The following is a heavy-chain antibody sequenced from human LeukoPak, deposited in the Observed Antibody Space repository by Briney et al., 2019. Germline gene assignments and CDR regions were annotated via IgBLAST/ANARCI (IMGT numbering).Heavy chain of an antibody. V-gene: IGHV3-23*01. Sequence: GASLRLSRAASGFTFSSYAMSWVRQAPGKGLEWVSAISGSGGSTYYADSVKGRFTISRDNSKNTLYLQMNSLRAEDTAVYYCAKGIVGATRGADYWGQGTLVTVSS. CDR1: GFTFSSYA. CDR3: AKGIVGATRGADY. D-gene: IGHD1-26*01. CDR2: ISGSGGST. J-gene: IGHJ4*02.